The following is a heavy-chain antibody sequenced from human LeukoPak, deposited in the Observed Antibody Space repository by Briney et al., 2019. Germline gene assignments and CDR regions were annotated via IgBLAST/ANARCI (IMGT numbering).Heavy chain of an antibody. J-gene: IGHJ4*02. CDR2: MGGGGGST. CDR3: AKAVWAVLGYFDY. D-gene: IGHD6-19*01. V-gene: IGHV3-23*01. CDR1: GFPFNNDA. Sequence: GCLRLSCAVSGFPFNNDAVSWGRQAPGQGLEWVSAMGGGGGSTCYADSAKGRFTIYKDNSKSTMYLQMHSLRAEDTPVYYCAKAVWAVLGYFDYWGQGTLVTVSS.